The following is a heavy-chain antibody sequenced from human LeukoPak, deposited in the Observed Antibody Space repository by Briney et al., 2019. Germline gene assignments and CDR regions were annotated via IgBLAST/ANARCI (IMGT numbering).Heavy chain of an antibody. V-gene: IGHV3-7*01. Sequence: GGSLRLSCAASGITFSSLWMSWFRQAPGKGLEWVADIKHDGTEEHYVASVKGRFTISRDNAKLHLQMNSLRAEDTAMYYCAGGQGWHFDLWGRGTLITVSS. CDR3: AGGQGWHFDL. J-gene: IGHJ2*01. D-gene: IGHD2-15*01. CDR2: IKHDGTEE. CDR1: GITFSSLW.